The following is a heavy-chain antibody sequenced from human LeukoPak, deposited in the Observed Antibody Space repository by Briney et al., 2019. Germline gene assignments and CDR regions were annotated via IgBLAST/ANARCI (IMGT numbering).Heavy chain of an antibody. V-gene: IGHV3-7*01. J-gene: IGHJ4*02. CDR1: GLTFSNYW. CDR3: ARDRWEYYYDSSGLYDY. CDR2: IKQDGSEK. D-gene: IGHD3-22*01. Sequence: GGSLRLSCAASGLTFSNYWMDWVRQAPGKGLEWVANIKQDGSEKYYVDSVKGRFTISRDNAKNSLYLQMNSLRAEDTAVYYCARDRWEYYYDSSGLYDYWGQGTLVTVSS.